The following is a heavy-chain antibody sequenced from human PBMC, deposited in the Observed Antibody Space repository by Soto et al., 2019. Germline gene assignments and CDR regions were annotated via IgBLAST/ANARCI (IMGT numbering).Heavy chain of an antibody. J-gene: IGHJ4*02. V-gene: IGHV3-66*01. Sequence: EVQLVESGGGLVQPGGSLILSCAASGFTVSSNYMTWVRQAPGKGLEWVSVIYPGGSSATTHYADSVKGRVTISRDIFKNTRSRQMNSLGAEDTDVYYCATGVNYRPILGWGQGTLVIVSS. CDR1: GFTVSSNY. CDR3: ATGVNYRPILG. D-gene: IGHD3-10*01. CDR2: IYPGGSSATT.